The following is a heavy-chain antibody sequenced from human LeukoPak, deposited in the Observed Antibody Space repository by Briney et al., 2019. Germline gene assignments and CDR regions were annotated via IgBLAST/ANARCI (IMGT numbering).Heavy chain of an antibody. J-gene: IGHJ1*01. CDR2: VHLDGRT. D-gene: IGHD1-26*01. V-gene: IGHV4-4*02. Sequence: PSETLSLTCGVSGGSVSSTSWWTWIRQPPGKGLEWIGEVHLDGRTNFNPSLKSRLTKSVDLSENHVSLKLTSVTAADTAVYYCARHGSIVGASFQRWGQGTLVTVSS. CDR3: ARHGSIVGASFQR. CDR1: GGSVSSTSW.